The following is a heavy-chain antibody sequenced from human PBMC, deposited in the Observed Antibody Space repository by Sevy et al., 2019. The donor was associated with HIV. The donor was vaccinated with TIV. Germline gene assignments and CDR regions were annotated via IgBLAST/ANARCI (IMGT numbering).Heavy chain of an antibody. J-gene: IGHJ4*02. Sequence: GGSLRLSCAASGFAFHEYSMSWIRQAPGKGLEWVATLSFGCGKINYADSVKGRFTISRDNSKNSFYLQMDNLRVEDTALYYCAREGCSRPHDYWGQGTRVIVS. CDR2: LSFGCGKI. V-gene: IGHV3-23*01. D-gene: IGHD2-8*01. CDR3: AREGCSRPHDY. CDR1: GFAFHEYS.